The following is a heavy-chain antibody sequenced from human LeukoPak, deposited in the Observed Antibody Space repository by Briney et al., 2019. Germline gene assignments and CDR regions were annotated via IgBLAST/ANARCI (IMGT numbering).Heavy chain of an antibody. J-gene: IGHJ4*02. CDR1: GFTFSSYA. CDR3: ASDYYGSGSSYIDY. Sequence: GGSLRLSCVASGFTFSSYAMHWVRQAPGKGLVWVAVISYDGSDKYYADSVKGRFTISRDNSENTLYLQMNSLRAEDTAVYYCASDYYGSGSSYIDYWGQGTLVTVSS. CDR2: ISYDGSDK. D-gene: IGHD3-10*01. V-gene: IGHV3-30-3*01.